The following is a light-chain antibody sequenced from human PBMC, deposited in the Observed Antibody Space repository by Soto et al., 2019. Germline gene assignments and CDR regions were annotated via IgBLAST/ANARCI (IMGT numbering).Light chain of an antibody. V-gene: IGKV3-20*01. J-gene: IGKJ5*01. CDR1: QSVSSSY. Sequence: EIVLTQSPDTLSLSPGERATLSCRASQSVSSSYLAWYQQKPGQAPRLLIYGASRRATGIPDRFSGSEYGTDFPLTNSRLEPEELAVNYCQHYGSSRLVTFGQGTRLEIK. CDR2: GAS. CDR3: QHYGSSRLVT.